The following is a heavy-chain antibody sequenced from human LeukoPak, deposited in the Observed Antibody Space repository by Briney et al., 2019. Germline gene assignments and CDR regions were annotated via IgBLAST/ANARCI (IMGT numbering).Heavy chain of an antibody. D-gene: IGHD6-19*01. CDR3: ARDHSSGWMVEYYFDY. J-gene: IGHJ4*02. CDR1: GYTFTSYY. CDR2: INPSGGST. V-gene: IGHV1-46*01. Sequence: ASVKVSCKASGYTFTSYYMHWVRQAPGQGLEWMGIINPSGGSTSYAQKFQGRVTMTRDTSTSTVYMELSSLRSEDTAVYYCARDHSSGWMVEYYFDYWGQGTLVTVSS.